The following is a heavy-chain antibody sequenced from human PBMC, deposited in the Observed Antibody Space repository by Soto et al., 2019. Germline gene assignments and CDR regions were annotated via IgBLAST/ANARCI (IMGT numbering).Heavy chain of an antibody. CDR2: ISYDGSNK. D-gene: IGHD6-13*01. CDR3: AKDLSNVGNSSSWYFGVLDY. Sequence: PGGSLRLSCAASGVTFSSYGMHWVRQAPGKGLEWVAVISYDGSNKYYADSVKGRFTISRDNSKNTLYLQMNSLRAEDTAVYYCAKDLSNVGNSSSWYFGVLDYWGQGTLVTVSS. V-gene: IGHV3-30*18. CDR1: GVTFSSYG. J-gene: IGHJ4*02.